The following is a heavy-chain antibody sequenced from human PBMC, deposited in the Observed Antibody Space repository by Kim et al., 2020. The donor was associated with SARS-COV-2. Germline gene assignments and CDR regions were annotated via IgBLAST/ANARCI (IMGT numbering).Heavy chain of an antibody. J-gene: IGHJ3*02. Sequence: PSLKSRVTISLDTSKNQFSLKLTSVTAADTAVYYCARGSQQWLGAGAFDIWGQGTMVTVSS. V-gene: IGHV4-59*09. CDR3: ARGSQQWLGAGAFDI. D-gene: IGHD6-19*01.